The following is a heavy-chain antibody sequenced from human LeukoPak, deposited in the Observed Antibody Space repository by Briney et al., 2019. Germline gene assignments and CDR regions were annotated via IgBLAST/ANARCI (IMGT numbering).Heavy chain of an antibody. Sequence: GGSLRLSCTASGFTFGEYGMNWVRQAPGKGLEWVGFIRTKPYGGTAEYAASVKGRFTISRDDSKSIAYLQMNSLKTDDTAVYYCIRGRLGGGGRDFDFWGQGTLVTVSP. CDR2: IRTKPYGGTA. J-gene: IGHJ4*02. CDR3: IRGRLGGGGRDFDF. V-gene: IGHV3-49*04. D-gene: IGHD3-16*01. CDR1: GFTFGEYG.